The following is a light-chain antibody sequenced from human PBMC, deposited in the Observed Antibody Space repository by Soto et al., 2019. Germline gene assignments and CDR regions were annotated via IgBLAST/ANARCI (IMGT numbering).Light chain of an antibody. J-gene: IGKJ1*01. CDR2: DES. CDR1: QTVRNNY. Sequence: EFVLTQSPGTLSLSPGERATLSCRASQTVRNNYLAWYQQKPGQAPRLLIYDESSRATGIPDRLSGSGSGTDLNLTISRLEPEDFATYYCLKHNSYPPTCGQGTKVDIK. CDR3: LKHNSYPPT. V-gene: IGKV3-20*01.